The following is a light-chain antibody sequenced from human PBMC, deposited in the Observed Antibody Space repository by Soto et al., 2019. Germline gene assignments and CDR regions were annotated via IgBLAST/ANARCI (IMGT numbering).Light chain of an antibody. V-gene: IGLV2-14*01. CDR3: SSYTTSSTYV. Sequence: QAVVTQPASVSGSPGQSITISCTGTSSDVSSYNYVSWYQQYPGKAPKLIIYDVSDRPSGVFNRFSGSKSGNTASLTISGLQAEDEADYYCSSYTTSSTYVFGTGTKLTVL. J-gene: IGLJ1*01. CDR1: SSDVSSYNY. CDR2: DVS.